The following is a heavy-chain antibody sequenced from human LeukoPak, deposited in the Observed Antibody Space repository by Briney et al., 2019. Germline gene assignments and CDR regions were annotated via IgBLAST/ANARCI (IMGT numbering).Heavy chain of an antibody. V-gene: IGHV3-30-3*01. CDR1: GFTFSSYA. CDR3: ARAPPEPQSNYFDS. Sequence: GGSPKLSCAASGFTFSSYAMHWVRQAPGKGLEWVAVISYDGSNKYYADSVKGRFTISRDNSKNTLHLQMNSLRTEDTAVYYWARAPPEPQSNYFDSGGQGTLATVPS. J-gene: IGHJ4*02. CDR2: ISYDGSNK.